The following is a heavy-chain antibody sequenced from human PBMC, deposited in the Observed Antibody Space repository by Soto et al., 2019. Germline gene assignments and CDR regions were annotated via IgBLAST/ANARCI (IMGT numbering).Heavy chain of an antibody. CDR2: IYYSGST. D-gene: IGHD2-15*01. CDR1: GGSISSYY. Sequence: QVQLQESGPGLVKSLETLSLTCTVSGGSISSYYWSWIRQPPGTGLEWIGYIYYSGSTNYNPSLKSRVTISVDTSKHQFSLQLTSVTAADTAVYYCARHYCGGGGCYYFDYWGQGTLVTVSS. J-gene: IGHJ4*02. V-gene: IGHV4-59*08. CDR3: ARHYCGGGGCYYFDY.